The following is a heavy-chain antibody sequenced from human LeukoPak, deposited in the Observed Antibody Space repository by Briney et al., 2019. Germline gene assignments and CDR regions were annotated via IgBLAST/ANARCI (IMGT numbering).Heavy chain of an antibody. CDR3: ASMYSSMLPKYYFDY. Sequence: SETLSLTCTVSGGSISSSSYYWGWIRQPPGKGLEWIGYIYYSGSTNYNPSLKSRVTISVDTSKNQFSLKLSSVTAADTAVYYCASMYSSMLPKYYFDYWGQGTLVTVSS. CDR1: GGSISSSSYY. V-gene: IGHV4-61*05. J-gene: IGHJ4*02. CDR2: IYYSGST. D-gene: IGHD6-19*01.